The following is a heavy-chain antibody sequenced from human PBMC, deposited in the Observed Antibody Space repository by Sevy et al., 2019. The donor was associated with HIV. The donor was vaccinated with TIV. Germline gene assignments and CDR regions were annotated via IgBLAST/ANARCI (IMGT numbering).Heavy chain of an antibody. CDR3: ARETLSGYNL. Sequence: GGSLRLSCAASGFSVSTNYMSWVRQAPGKGLEWVSAIYSGGNTYYADSVKGRFTISRDNSKNTVYLQINSLRAEDTAVYYRARETLSGYNLWGQGTRVTVSS. CDR2: IYSGGNT. D-gene: IGHD5-12*01. V-gene: IGHV3-53*01. CDR1: GFSVSTNY. J-gene: IGHJ4*02.